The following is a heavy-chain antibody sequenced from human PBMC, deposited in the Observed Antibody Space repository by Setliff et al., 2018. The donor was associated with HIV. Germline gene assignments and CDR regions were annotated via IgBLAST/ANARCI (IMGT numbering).Heavy chain of an antibody. Sequence: SETLSLTCTVSGGSISSHYWSWIRQPPGKGLEWIGSIFSDGATYYNPSLRSRVTISVDTSRNQFSLRLNSVTAADTAVYFCARVGLAYSGDMDVWGKGTTVTVSS. CDR2: IFSDGAT. D-gene: IGHD2-21*01. CDR3: ARVGLAYSGDMDV. CDR1: GGSISSHY. V-gene: IGHV4-4*07. J-gene: IGHJ6*03.